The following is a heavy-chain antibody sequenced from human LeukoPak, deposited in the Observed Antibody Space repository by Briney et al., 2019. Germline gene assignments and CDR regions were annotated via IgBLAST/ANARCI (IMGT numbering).Heavy chain of an antibody. CDR1: GGSITISTYD. CDR2: IYYSGST. J-gene: IGHJ4*02. CDR3: ARRIAAGDFDY. V-gene: IGHV4-39*07. D-gene: IGHD6-13*01. Sequence: SETLSLTCTVSGGSITISTYDWGWIRQPPGKGLEWIGNIYYSGSTYYNPSLKSRVTISVDRSKNQFSLKLSSVTAADTAVYYCARRIAAGDFDYWGQGTPVTVSS.